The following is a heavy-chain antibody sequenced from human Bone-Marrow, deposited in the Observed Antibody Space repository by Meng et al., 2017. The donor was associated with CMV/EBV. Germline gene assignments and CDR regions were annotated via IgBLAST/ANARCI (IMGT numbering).Heavy chain of an antibody. Sequence: GESLKISCAASGFTFSNYSMNWVRQAPGKGLEWVSSISSSSSYIYYADSVKGRFTISRDNAKNSLYLQMNSLRAEDTAVYYCARDSRVDTAMVVYGLDVWGQGTTVTVSS. CDR1: GFTFSNYS. D-gene: IGHD5-18*01. J-gene: IGHJ6*02. V-gene: IGHV3-21*01. CDR2: ISSSSSYI. CDR3: ARDSRVDTAMVVYGLDV.